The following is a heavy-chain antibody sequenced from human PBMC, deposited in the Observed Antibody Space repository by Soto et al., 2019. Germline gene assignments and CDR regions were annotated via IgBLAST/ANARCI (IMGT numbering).Heavy chain of an antibody. V-gene: IGHV4-39*02. CDR2: IYCSGST. CDR1: GGSISSSSYY. D-gene: IGHD6-13*01. CDR3: ARDQRHSSSYVDP. J-gene: IGHJ5*02. Sequence: QLQLQESGPGLVKPSETLSLTCTVSGGSISSSSYYWGWIRQPPGKGLEWIGSIYCSGSTYYNPGLNSRVTLSVDTSKTQFSRHLSSVTAADTAVYYCARDQRHSSSYVDPWGQGTLVTVSS.